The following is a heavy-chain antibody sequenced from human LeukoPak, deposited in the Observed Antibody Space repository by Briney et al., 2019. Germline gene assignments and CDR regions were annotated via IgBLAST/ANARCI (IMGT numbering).Heavy chain of an antibody. V-gene: IGHV1-46*01. CDR3: ARHYLYYMDV. Sequence: ASVKVSCKASGYTFTSYYMHWVRQAPGQGLEWMGIINPSGGSTSYAQKFQGRVTMTTDTSTSTAYMELRSLRCDDTVVYYCARHYLYYMDVWGKGTTVTISS. CDR1: GYTFTSYY. CDR2: INPSGGST. J-gene: IGHJ6*03. D-gene: IGHD3-10*01.